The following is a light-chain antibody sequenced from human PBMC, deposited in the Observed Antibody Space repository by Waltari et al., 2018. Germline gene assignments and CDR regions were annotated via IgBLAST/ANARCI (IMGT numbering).Light chain of an antibody. J-gene: IGKJ4*01. Sequence: DIAMIQSPLSLPVTPGESASISCRSSQRLLHSNGYNYLDWYLQKPGQSPQLLIYFGSNRASGVPDRFRGSGSGTDFTLKISRVEAEDVGVYYCMQALQTPLTFGGGTRVEIK. CDR1: QRLLHSNGYNY. V-gene: IGKV2-28*01. CDR2: FGS. CDR3: MQALQTPLT.